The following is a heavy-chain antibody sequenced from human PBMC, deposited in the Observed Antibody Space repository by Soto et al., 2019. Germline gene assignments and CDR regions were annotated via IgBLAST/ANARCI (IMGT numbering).Heavy chain of an antibody. Sequence: SETLSLTCTVSTISVRSGTYDWSWIRQPSGQGLEWIGYIHDSGSTKYNPSLKNRVTISVDTAKNQFSLKLTSVTAADTGVYYCASGEIGDTIFGVPTVAYYYGLDVWGQGTTVTVSS. CDR2: IHDSGST. J-gene: IGHJ6*02. V-gene: IGHV4-61*01. CDR3: ASGEIGDTIFGVPTVAYYYGLDV. CDR1: TISVRSGTYD. D-gene: IGHD3-3*01.